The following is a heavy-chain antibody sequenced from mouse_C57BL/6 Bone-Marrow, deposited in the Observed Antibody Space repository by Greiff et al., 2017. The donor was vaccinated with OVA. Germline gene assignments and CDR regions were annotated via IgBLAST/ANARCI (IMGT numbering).Heavy chain of an antibody. V-gene: IGHV1-53*01. CDR1: GYTFTSYW. CDR2: INPSNGGT. Sequence: VQLQQPGTELVKPGASVKLSCKASGYTFTSYWMHWVKQRPGQGLEWIGNINPSNGGTNYNEKFKSKATLTVDKSSSTAYMQLSSLTSEDSAVYYCRGGHYSNSGAMDYWGQGTSVTVSS. D-gene: IGHD2-5*01. J-gene: IGHJ4*01. CDR3: RGGHYSNSGAMDY.